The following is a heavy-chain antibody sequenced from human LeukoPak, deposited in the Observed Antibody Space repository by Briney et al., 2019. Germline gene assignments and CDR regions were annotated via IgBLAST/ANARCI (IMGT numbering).Heavy chain of an antibody. CDR2: MKEDGGEI. CDR3: VRDRGYSTFDY. Sequence: GGSLRLSCAGSGFPFSIYWMAWVRQAPGKGLEWVANMKEDGGEINYVDSVKGRFTISRDNAKSSLDLQMNSLRVDDTAVYYCVRDRGYSTFDYWGQGTLVIVSS. J-gene: IGHJ4*02. D-gene: IGHD4-23*01. V-gene: IGHV3-7*01. CDR1: GFPFSIYW.